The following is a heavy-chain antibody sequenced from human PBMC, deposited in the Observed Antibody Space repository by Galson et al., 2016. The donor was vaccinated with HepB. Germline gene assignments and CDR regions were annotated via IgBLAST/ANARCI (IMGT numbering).Heavy chain of an antibody. D-gene: IGHD3-3*01. V-gene: IGHV7-4-1*02. CDR1: GYTFTSFG. J-gene: IGHJ6*02. Sequence: SVKVSCNASGYTFTSFGLNWVRQAPGQGLEWMGGINTNTGKPTYAQGFTGRFVFSLDTSVSTAHLQISSLKAEDTAVYYCARTGDYDLWSGNYGGESHYYSLDVWGQGTTVTVSS. CDR3: ARTGDYDLWSGNYGGESHYYSLDV. CDR2: INTNTGKP.